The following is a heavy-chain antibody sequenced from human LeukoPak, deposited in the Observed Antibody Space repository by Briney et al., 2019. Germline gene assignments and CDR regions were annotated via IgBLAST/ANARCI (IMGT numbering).Heavy chain of an antibody. D-gene: IGHD2-2*01. CDR2: INPNSGGT. CDR3: ARGDPIVVVPAASVRFDP. V-gene: IGHV1-2*02. Sequence: ASVKVSCKASGYTFTGYYMHWVRQAPGQGLEWMGWINPNSGGTNYAQKFQGRVTMTRDTSISIAYMELSRLRSDDTAVYYCARGDPIVVVPAASVRFDPWGQGTLVTVSS. J-gene: IGHJ5*02. CDR1: GYTFTGYY.